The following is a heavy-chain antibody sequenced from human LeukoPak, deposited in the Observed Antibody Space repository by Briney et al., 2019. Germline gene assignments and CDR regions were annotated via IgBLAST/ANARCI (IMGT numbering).Heavy chain of an antibody. CDR3: GRIREAESD. D-gene: IGHD1-26*01. CDR2: INSDGTST. CDR1: GFTFSSYW. Sequence: PGGSLRLSCAASGFTFSSYWMHWVRQAPAKGLVWVSRINSDGTSTNYADSVKGRFTISRDNAKNTLYLQMNSLRADDTAVYYCGRIREAESDWGQGTLVTVSS. V-gene: IGHV3-74*01. J-gene: IGHJ4*02.